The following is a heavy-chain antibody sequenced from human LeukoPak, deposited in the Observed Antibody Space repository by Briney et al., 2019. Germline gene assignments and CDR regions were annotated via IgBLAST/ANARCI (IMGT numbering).Heavy chain of an antibody. J-gene: IGHJ2*01. V-gene: IGHV4-39*07. D-gene: IGHD4-17*01. Sequence: SETLSLTCTVSGGSISSSSYYWGWIRQPPGKGLEWIGSIYYSGSTNYNPSLKSRVTISVDTSKNQFSLKLSSVTAADTAVYYCARDRRYGDYPSYWYFDLWGRGTLVTVSS. CDR2: IYYSGST. CDR1: GGSISSSSYY. CDR3: ARDRRYGDYPSYWYFDL.